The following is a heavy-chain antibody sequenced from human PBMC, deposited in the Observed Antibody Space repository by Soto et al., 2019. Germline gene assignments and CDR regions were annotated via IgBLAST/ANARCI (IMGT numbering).Heavy chain of an antibody. Sequence: SETLSLTCTVSGGSISSYYWSWIRQPPGKGLEWIGYIYYSGSTNYNPSLKSRVTISVDTSKNQFSLKLSSVTAADTAVYYCARDTTGYVYIGGSYRYRGYYYYYWDVWGKGTRVTFP. CDR1: GGSISSYY. D-gene: IGHD3-16*02. CDR2: IYYSGST. CDR3: ARDTTGYVYIGGSYRYRGYYYYYWDV. V-gene: IGHV4-59*01. J-gene: IGHJ6*03.